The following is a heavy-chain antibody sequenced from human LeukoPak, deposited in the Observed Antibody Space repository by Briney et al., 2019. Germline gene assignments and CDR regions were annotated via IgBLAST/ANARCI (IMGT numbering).Heavy chain of an antibody. V-gene: IGHV3-7*01. Sequence: GGSLRLSCVPSGFTFSSYWMSWVRPAPGKGLEWVANIKQDGSEKYYVGSVKGRFIISRDNAKNSLYLQMNSLRAEDTAVYYCARDPGRFDYWGQGTLVTVSS. CDR3: ARDPGRFDY. CDR2: IKQDGSEK. CDR1: GFTFSSYW. J-gene: IGHJ4*02.